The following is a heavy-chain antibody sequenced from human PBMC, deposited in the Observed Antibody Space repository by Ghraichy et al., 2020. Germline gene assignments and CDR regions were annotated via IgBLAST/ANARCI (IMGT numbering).Heavy chain of an antibody. V-gene: IGHV3-74*01. Sequence: GGSLRLSCAASGFTFSGYWMHWFRQAPGKGLVWVSRINTDGSTTTYADSVKGRFTISRDNAKNTLYLQMNRLRAEDTAVYYCARDIEYWSGYYNGMDVWGQGATITFAS. J-gene: IGHJ6*02. CDR2: INTDGSTT. CDR1: GFTFSGYW. D-gene: IGHD3-3*01. CDR3: ARDIEYWSGYYNGMDV.